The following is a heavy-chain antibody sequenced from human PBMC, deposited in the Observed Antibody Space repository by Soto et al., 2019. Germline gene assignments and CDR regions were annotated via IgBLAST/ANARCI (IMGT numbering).Heavy chain of an antibody. D-gene: IGHD3-10*01. J-gene: IGHJ4*02. CDR3: AKDGLRRVGRLWFGELVWYYFDY. CDR2: ISYDGTNK. Sequence: QVQLVESGGGVVQPGRSLRLSCATSGFTFSAYGRHWVRQAPGKGLEWVAVISYDGTNKDYADSVKGRFTISRDNSKDTLYLEMNSLRADDTAMYYCAKDGLRRVGRLWFGELVWYYFDYWGQGTLVTVSS. CDR1: GFTFSAYG. V-gene: IGHV3-30*18.